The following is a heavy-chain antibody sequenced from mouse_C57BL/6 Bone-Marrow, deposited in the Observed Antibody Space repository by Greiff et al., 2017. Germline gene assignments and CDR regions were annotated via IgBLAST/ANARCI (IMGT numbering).Heavy chain of an antibody. D-gene: IGHD1-1*01. Sequence: EVKLQESGPGLVKPSQSLSLTCSVTGYSITSGYYWNWIRQFPGNKLEWMGYISYDGSNNYNPSLKNRISITRDTSKNQFFLKLNSVTTEDTATYYCAREDYGSSWSAMDYWGQGTSVTVSS. J-gene: IGHJ4*01. CDR2: ISYDGSN. CDR3: AREDYGSSWSAMDY. CDR1: GYSITSGYY. V-gene: IGHV3-6*01.